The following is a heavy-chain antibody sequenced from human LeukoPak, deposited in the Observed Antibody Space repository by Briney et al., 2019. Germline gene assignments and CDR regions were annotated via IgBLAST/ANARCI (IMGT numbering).Heavy chain of an antibody. D-gene: IGHD4-23*01. CDR1: GGSISSSSYY. J-gene: IGHJ4*02. CDR2: IYYSGST. V-gene: IGHV4-39*07. CDR3: ARDDYGGH. Sequence: PSETLSLTCTVSGGSISSSSYYWGWIRQPPGKGLEWIGSIYYSGSTYYNPSLKSRVTISVDTSKNQFSLKLSSVTAADTAVYYCARDDYGGHWGQGTLVTVSS.